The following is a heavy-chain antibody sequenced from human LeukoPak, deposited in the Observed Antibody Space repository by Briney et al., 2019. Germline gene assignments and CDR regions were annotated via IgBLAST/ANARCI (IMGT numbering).Heavy chain of an antibody. D-gene: IGHD1-26*01. J-gene: IGHJ3*02. Sequence: GGSLRLSCAASGFTFSNAWMSWVRQAPGKGLEWVGRIKSKTDGGTTDYAAPVKGRFTISRDDSKNTLYLQMNSLRAEDTAVYYCVRGMWELPRSTFDIWGQGTMVTVSP. CDR2: IKSKTDGGTT. V-gene: IGHV3-15*01. CDR1: GFTFSNAW. CDR3: VRGMWELPRSTFDI.